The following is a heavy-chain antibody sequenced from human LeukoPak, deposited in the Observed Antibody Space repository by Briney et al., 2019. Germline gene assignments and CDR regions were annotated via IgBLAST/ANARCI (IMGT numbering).Heavy chain of an antibody. CDR3: ARGGGNYLFFCDRGRLDP. CDR1: NESFSNYY. V-gene: IGHV4-34*01. Sequence: SETLSLTCAVNNESFSNYYWTWIRQSPGKGLQWIGETNYNPSLKSRLTLSMDESKNHLSLTLTSATAADTALYFCARGGGNYLFFCDRGRLDPWGQGTLVTVSS. D-gene: IGHD2-15*01. CDR2: T. J-gene: IGHJ5*02.